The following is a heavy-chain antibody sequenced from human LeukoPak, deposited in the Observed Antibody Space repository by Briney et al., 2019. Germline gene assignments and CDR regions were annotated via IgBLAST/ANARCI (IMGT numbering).Heavy chain of an antibody. CDR3: AKDTLSYSSAFDI. V-gene: IGHV3-9*01. J-gene: IGHJ3*02. CDR1: GFTFSSYA. Sequence: GGSLRLSCAASGFTFSSYAMHWVRQAPGKGLEWVSGISWNSGSIGYADSVKGRFTISRDNAKNSLYLQMNSLRAEDTALYYCAKDTLSYSSAFDIWGQGTMVTVSS. CDR2: ISWNSGSI. D-gene: IGHD5-18*01.